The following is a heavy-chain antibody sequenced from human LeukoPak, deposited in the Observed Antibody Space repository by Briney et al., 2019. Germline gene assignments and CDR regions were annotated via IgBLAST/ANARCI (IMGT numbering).Heavy chain of an antibody. Sequence: PSETLSLTCAVSGYSINSGYYWGCIRQPPGKGLEFIGSIYHSGTTYYNPSLKSRVTISVDTSNNHFSLKLSSVTAADTAVYYCARGGYSSGWYLFFGLWGRGTLVTVS. CDR1: GYSINSGYY. D-gene: IGHD6-19*01. J-gene: IGHJ2*01. V-gene: IGHV4-38-2*01. CDR3: ARGGYSSGWYLFFGL. CDR2: IYHSGTT.